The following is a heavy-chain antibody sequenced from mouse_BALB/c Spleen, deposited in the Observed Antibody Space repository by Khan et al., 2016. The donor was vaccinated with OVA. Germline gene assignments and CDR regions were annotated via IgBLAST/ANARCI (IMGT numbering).Heavy chain of an antibody. CDR3: SRGGYYYGTPFDY. D-gene: IGHD1-1*01. Sequence: VQLLETGGGLVRPGNSLKLSCVISGSTFSYYRMHWLRQFPGKRLEWIAVITVKSDNTGANSSESVKGRFTISRDESKSSVYLQMNRLREEDTATYYCSRGGYYYGTPFDYWGQGTTLTVSS. CDR2: ITVKSDNTGA. J-gene: IGHJ2*01. CDR1: GSTFSYYR. V-gene: IGHV13-2*02.